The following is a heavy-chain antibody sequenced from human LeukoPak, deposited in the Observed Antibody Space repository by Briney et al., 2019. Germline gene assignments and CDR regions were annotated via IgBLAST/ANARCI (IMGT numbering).Heavy chain of an antibody. V-gene: IGHV3-74*01. CDR2: INSDGSTT. CDR1: GFTFSSYW. J-gene: IGHJ4*02. CDR3: ARGSSTSSYF. D-gene: IGHD2-2*01. Sequence: GGSLRLSCAASGFTFSSYWMHWVRQVPGKGLVWVSRINSDGSTTTYADSVKGRFTISRDNAKNTLYLQMNNLRAEDTAVYYCARGSSTSSYFWGQGTLVTVSS.